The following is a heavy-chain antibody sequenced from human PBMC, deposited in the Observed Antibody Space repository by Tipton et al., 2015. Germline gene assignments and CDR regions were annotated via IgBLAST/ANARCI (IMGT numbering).Heavy chain of an antibody. Sequence: TLSLTCTVSGGSINSGDYYWSWIRQPPGKGLEWIGSLYYSGSTYNPSLKSRVTISADKSKNQISLKLTSVTAADTAVYYCARAPSDYDIWSGTFDYWGQGTLVTVSS. CDR1: GGSINSGDYY. CDR3: ARAPSDYDIWSGTFDY. D-gene: IGHD3-3*01. J-gene: IGHJ4*02. V-gene: IGHV4-39*01. CDR2: LYYSGST.